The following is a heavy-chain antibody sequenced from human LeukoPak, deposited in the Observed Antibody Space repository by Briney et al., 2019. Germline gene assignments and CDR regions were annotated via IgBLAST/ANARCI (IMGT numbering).Heavy chain of an antibody. V-gene: IGHV4-39*02. CDR3: ARLVAGGAGAGTFDY. CDR1: APSLSSSDYY. J-gene: IGHJ4*02. D-gene: IGHD6-19*01. Sequence: NTSETRPLTCTLSAPSLSSSDYYWAWLRQPPGNGLEWIGTINYSEATHYNLSLQSRLTISPPTSKTHFSHGQNAVTVPDTAGYYCARLVAGGAGAGTFDYGGQGTL. CDR2: INYSEAT.